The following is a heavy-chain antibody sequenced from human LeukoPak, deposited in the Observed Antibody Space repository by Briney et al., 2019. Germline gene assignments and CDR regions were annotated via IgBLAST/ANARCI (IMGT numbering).Heavy chain of an antibody. CDR2: IYYSGTT. D-gene: IGHD6-13*01. V-gene: IGHV4-59*11. CDR1: GASISSHY. CDR3: ARGYSSSWNYFDY. Sequence: PSETLSLTCTVSGASISSHYWNWIRQPPGKGLEWIGYIYYSGTTNYNPSLKSRVTISVDTSKNQFSLKLNSVTAADTAVYYCARGYSSSWNYFDYWGQGTLVTVSS. J-gene: IGHJ4*02.